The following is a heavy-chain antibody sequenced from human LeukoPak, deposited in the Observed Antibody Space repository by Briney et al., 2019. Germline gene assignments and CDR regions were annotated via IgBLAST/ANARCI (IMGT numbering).Heavy chain of an antibody. CDR3: SRGPENPLNWYFDL. CDR2: VYSSGSA. J-gene: IGHJ2*01. D-gene: IGHD1-14*01. Sequence: SETLSLTCSVSGGSISSGRFYWNWIRQRAGTGLEWLGHVYSSGSAKYNPSLKSRVTISLDTSKNQFSLKLNSVTADDTAVYYCSRGPENPLNWYFDLWGRGTLVTVSS. V-gene: IGHV4-61*09. CDR1: GGSISSGRFY.